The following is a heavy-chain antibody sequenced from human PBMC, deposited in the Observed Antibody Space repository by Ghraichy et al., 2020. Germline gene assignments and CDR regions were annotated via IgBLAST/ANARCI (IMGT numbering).Heavy chain of an antibody. D-gene: IGHD6-6*01. CDR2: IRSKAYGGTT. CDR3: TRIGEYSSSSAYYYYGMDV. CDR1: GFTFGDYA. V-gene: IGHV3-49*03. J-gene: IGHJ6*02. Sequence: GGSLRLSCTASGFTFGDYAMSWFRQAPGKGLEWVGFIRSKAYGGTTEYAASVKGRFTISRDDSKSIAYLQMNSLKTEDTAVYYCTRIGEYSSSSAYYYYGMDVWGQGTTVTVSS.